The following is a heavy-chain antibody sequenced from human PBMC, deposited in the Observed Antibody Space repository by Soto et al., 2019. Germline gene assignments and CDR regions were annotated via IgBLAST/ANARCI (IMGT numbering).Heavy chain of an antibody. J-gene: IGHJ3*01. CDR3: AAHLYCGNDCYQAALNT. Sequence: QLVESGGGVVQPGRSLRLTCAGSGFTFSLFAMHWVRQAPGKVLEWVTVISYDGRNIYYADSVMGRFTISRDNSKNTVYLQMNNLRSEDTAVYYCAAHLYCGNDCYQAALNTWGHGTVVTVSS. V-gene: IGHV3-30-3*01. CDR2: ISYDGRNI. CDR1: GFTFSLFA. D-gene: IGHD2-21*02.